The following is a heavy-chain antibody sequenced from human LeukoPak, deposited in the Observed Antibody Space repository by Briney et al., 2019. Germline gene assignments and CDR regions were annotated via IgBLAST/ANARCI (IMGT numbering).Heavy chain of an antibody. Sequence: GGSLRLSCAASGFTVSSNYMSWVRQAPGKGLEWVSVIYSGGSTYYADSVKGRFTISRDNSKNTLYLQMNSLRGEDTAVYYCARVRGGYCSGTSCYNAFDIWGQGTMVTVSS. CDR2: IYSGGST. D-gene: IGHD2-2*02. V-gene: IGHV3-66*01. CDR1: GFTVSSNY. CDR3: ARVRGGYCSGTSCYNAFDI. J-gene: IGHJ3*02.